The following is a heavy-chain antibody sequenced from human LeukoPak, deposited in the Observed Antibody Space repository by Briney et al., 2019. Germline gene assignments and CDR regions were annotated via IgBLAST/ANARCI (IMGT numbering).Heavy chain of an antibody. Sequence: GGSVRLSCAASGFTFSSYAMSWVRQAPGKGLEWVSAISGSGGSTYYADSVKGRFTISRDNSKNTLYLQMNSLRAEDTAVYYCARPGWVGSGWYFVDYWGQGTLVTVSS. J-gene: IGHJ4*02. CDR3: ARPGWVGSGWYFVDY. CDR2: ISGSGGST. D-gene: IGHD6-19*01. CDR1: GFTFSSYA. V-gene: IGHV3-23*01.